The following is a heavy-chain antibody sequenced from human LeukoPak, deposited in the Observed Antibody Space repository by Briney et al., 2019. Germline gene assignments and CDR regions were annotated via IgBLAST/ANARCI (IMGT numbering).Heavy chain of an antibody. Sequence: SETLSLTCTVSGGSISSYYWSWVRQHPGNGLEWIGYIYYSGSTYYNPSLKSRVTISVDTSKNQFSLKLSSVTAADTAVYYCARETLHNYGAHNWGQGTLVTVSS. D-gene: IGHD5-24*01. CDR3: ARETLHNYGAHN. CDR2: IYYSGST. CDR1: GGSISSYY. V-gene: IGHV4-59*06. J-gene: IGHJ4*02.